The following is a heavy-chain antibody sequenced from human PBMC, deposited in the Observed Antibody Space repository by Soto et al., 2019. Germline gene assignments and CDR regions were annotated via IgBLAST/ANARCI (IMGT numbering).Heavy chain of an antibody. J-gene: IGHJ4*02. CDR1: GGSISSGGYY. V-gene: IGHV4-31*03. Sequence: SETLSLTCTVSGGSISSGGYYWSWIRQHPGKGLEWIGYIYYSGSTYYNPSLKSRVTISVDTSKNQFSLKLSSVTAADTAVYYCERVLLWFGEPRAFDYWGQGTLVTISS. CDR2: IYYSGST. CDR3: ERVLLWFGEPRAFDY. D-gene: IGHD3-10*01.